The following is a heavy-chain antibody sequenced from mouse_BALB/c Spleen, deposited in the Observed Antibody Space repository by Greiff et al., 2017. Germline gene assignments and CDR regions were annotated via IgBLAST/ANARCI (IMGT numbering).Heavy chain of an antibody. CDR3: ARRGGGNYYFDY. J-gene: IGHJ2*01. CDR1: GYSITSDYA. Sequence: EVHLVESGPGLVKPSQSLSLTCTVTGYSITSDYAWNWIRQFPGNKLEWMGYISYSGSTSYKPSLKSRISITRDTSKNQFFLQLNSVTTEDTATYYCARRGGGNYYFDYWGQGTTLTVSS. CDR2: ISYSGST. D-gene: IGHD2-1*01. V-gene: IGHV3-2*02.